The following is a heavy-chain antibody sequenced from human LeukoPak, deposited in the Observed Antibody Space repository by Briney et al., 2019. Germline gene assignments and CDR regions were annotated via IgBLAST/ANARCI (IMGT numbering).Heavy chain of an antibody. V-gene: IGHV3-30*02. D-gene: IGHD2-21*02. J-gene: IGHJ4*02. CDR3: AKDRGDLPPYFDY. CDR1: VFTFSSYA. CDR2: IRNDGSNE. Sequence: GGALRLSCAASVFTFSSYAMHWVRQAQGKGLEWVAFIRNDGSNENYADSVKGRFTISRDKSKNTLYLQMNSLRAEDTAVYYCAKDRGDLPPYFDYWGQGTLVTVSS.